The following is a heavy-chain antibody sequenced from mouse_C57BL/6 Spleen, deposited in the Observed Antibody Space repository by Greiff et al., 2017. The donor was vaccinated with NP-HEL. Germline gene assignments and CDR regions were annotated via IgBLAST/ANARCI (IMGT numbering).Heavy chain of an antibody. J-gene: IGHJ2*01. CDR3: VKARWLPFDY. CDR2: IRNTANGYTT. CDR1: GFTFTDYY. Sequence: EVKLVESGGGLVQPGASLRLSCAASGFTFTDYYMSWVRQPPGQAPEWLALIRNTANGYTTEYNATVKGRFTISRDNSPNNLYLQMDTLRAEDSATYYCVKARWLPFDYWGQGTTLTVSS. D-gene: IGHD2-3*01. V-gene: IGHV7-4*01.